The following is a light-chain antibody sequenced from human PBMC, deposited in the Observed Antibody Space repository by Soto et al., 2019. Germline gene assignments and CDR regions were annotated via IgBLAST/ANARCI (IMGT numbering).Light chain of an antibody. Sequence: EVVFPQSPRTVSLAPGPIVTLSCRASQFVSSTYLAWYQQRPGHSPSLLIYDASIMATAVPDRFSGGGSETDFALTMSILECEDSAVYYCQQYGIYPFTFSGGTKVDIK. J-gene: IGKJ4*01. CDR1: QFVSSTY. V-gene: IGKV3-20*01. CDR2: DAS. CDR3: QQYGIYPFT.